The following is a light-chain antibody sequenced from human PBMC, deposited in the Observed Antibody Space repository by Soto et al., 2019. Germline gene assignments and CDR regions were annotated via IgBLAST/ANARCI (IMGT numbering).Light chain of an antibody. CDR1: QTISSW. CDR3: QQYNSYSRT. CDR2: DAS. Sequence: DIQMTQSPSTLSASVGDRVTITCRASQTISSWLAWYQQKPGKAPQLLIYDASSLKSGVPSRFSGSESGTEFTLTISSLQPDDFATYYCQQYNSYSRTFGQGTKVDIK. J-gene: IGKJ1*01. V-gene: IGKV1-5*01.